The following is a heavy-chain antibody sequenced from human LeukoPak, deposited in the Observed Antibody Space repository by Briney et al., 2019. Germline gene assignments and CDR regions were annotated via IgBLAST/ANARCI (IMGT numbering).Heavy chain of an antibody. CDR1: GFTFSTNS. J-gene: IGHJ6*03. CDR2: ISTSSSYI. CDR3: AKDYNEAQYYYGSGSYSPYYYYYYMDV. D-gene: IGHD3-10*01. V-gene: IGHV3-21*01. Sequence: GGSLRLSCAASGFTFSTNSMNWLRQAPGKGLEWVSSISTSSSYINYADSVKGRFTISRDNAKNSLYLQMNTLRAEDTAVYYCAKDYNEAQYYYGSGSYSPYYYYYYMDVWGKGTTVTVSS.